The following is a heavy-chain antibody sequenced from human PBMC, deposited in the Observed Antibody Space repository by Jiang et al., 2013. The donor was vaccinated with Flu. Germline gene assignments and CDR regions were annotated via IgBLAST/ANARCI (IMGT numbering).Heavy chain of an antibody. CDR3: ARDPCTNGVCYLSGMDV. CDR1: GGTFSSYA. Sequence: SGAEVKKPGSSVKVSCKASGGTFSSYAISWVRQAPGQGLDWMGGIIPMFGRPDYAQKFQGRVMITADKSANTVYMELSSLKSEDTAVYYCARDPCTNGVCYLSGMDVWGQGTTVTVSS. J-gene: IGHJ6*02. CDR2: IIPMFGRP. V-gene: IGHV1-69*06. D-gene: IGHD2-8*01.